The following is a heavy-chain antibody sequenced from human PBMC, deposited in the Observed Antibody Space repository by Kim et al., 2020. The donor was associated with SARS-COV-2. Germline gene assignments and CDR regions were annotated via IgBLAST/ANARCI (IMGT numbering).Heavy chain of an antibody. D-gene: IGHD6-13*01. CDR3: ARDDIAAAGTFYFQH. J-gene: IGHJ1*01. V-gene: IGHV3-7*01. Sequence: GGSLRLSCAASGFTFSSYWMSWVRQAPGKGLEWVANIKQDGSEKYYVDSVKGRFTISRDNAKNSLYLQMNSLRAEDTAVYYCARDDIAAAGTFYFQHWGQGTLVTVSS. CDR2: IKQDGSEK. CDR1: GFTFSSYW.